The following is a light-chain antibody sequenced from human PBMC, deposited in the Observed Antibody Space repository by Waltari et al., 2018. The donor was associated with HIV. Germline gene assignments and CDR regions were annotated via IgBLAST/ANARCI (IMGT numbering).Light chain of an antibody. J-gene: IGLJ2*01. V-gene: IGLV1-47*01. CDR2: RND. CDR1: SSNLGSFY. CDR3: AAWTDSLRGVV. Sequence: QSVLTQPPSASGTPGQRVTISCSGSSSNLGSFYVYWYQHLPGWAPQRPVLRNDQRPSGGPVRFSGSKSGTSASLAISGLRSEDEADYYCAAWTDSLRGVVFGGGTKLSVL.